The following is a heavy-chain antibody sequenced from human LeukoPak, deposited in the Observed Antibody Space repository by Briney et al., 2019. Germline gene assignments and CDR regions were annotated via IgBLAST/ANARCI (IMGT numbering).Heavy chain of an antibody. CDR2: IYYSGST. V-gene: IGHV4-39*02. J-gene: IGHJ4*02. CDR1: GGSISSSYY. D-gene: IGHD6-19*01. CDR3: ARYYSSGLSY. Sequence: SETQSLTCTVSGGSISSSYYWGWIRQPPGKGLEWIGSIYYSGSTYYNPSLKSRVTISVDTSKNHFSLKLSSVTAADTAVYYCARYYSSGLSYWGQGTLVTVSS.